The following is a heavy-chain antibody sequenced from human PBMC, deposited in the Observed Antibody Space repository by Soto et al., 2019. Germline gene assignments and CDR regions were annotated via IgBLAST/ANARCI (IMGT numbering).Heavy chain of an antibody. J-gene: IGHJ5*02. CDR2: IYHSGST. CDR3: ARVPDR. CDR1: GGSISSGGYS. V-gene: IGHV4-30-2*01. D-gene: IGHD2-2*01. Sequence: QLQLRESGSGLVKPSQALCLTCAVSGGSISSGGYSWSWIRQPPGKGLEWIGYIYHSGSTYYNPSLKSRVTISVDRSKNQFSLKLSSVTAADTAVYYCARVPDRWGQGTLVTVSS.